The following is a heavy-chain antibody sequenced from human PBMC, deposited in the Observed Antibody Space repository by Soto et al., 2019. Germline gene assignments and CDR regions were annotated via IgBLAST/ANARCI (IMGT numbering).Heavy chain of an antibody. CDR3: ARDSHSPWNSVRGWFDP. CDR1: GGSFSGHSYY. J-gene: IGHJ5*02. V-gene: IGHV4-61*01. Sequence: SETLSLTCTVSGGSFSGHSYYWSWIRQPPGKGLEWIGYIYYSGTTKYNPSLRSRVTISVDTSKNQFSLKLSSVTAADTAVYYCARDSHSPWNSVRGWFDPWGQGTLVTVSS. CDR2: IYYSGTT. D-gene: IGHD1-7*01.